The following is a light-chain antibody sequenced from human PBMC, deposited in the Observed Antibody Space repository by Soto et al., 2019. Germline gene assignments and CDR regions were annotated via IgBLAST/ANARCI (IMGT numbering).Light chain of an antibody. CDR3: QQYHNWPVT. Sequence: EIVMTQTPATLSVSPGERVTFSCRASQNVYNKLAWYQHKPGQAPRLLISGASTGATGVPPRFSGSGSGTDFTLTVNSLQSEDIAVYYCQQYHNWPVTFGGGTKGDIK. CDR1: QNVYNK. CDR2: GAS. V-gene: IGKV3-15*01. J-gene: IGKJ4*01.